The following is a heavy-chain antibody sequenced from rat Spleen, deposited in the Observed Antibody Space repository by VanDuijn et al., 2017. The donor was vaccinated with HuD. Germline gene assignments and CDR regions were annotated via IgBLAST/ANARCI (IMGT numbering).Heavy chain of an antibody. CDR1: GYSITNSYR. J-gene: IGHJ3*01. CDR2: INSAGST. D-gene: IGHD1-5*01. CDR3: ARSEGVHYNLPFAD. V-gene: IGHV3-3*01. Sequence: EVQLQESGPGLVKPSQSLSLTCSVTGYSITNSYRWNRIRKLPGNKLDWMGYINSAGSTVYNPSLKSRISITRDTSKNQFFLQVNSVTAEDTATYYCARSEGVHYNLPFADWGQGTLVTVSS.